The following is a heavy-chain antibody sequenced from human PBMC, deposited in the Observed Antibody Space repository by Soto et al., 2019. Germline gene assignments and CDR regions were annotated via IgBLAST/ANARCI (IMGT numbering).Heavy chain of an antibody. J-gene: IGHJ4*02. CDR2: TWYEGANE. Sequence: QVQLVESGGGVVQPGTSLRLSCATSGFTFSSYGMYWVRQAPGKGLEWVAVTWYEGANEYYADSVKGRFTISRDNSKNTLYLQMNSLRAEDTAIYYCAKDVGNSWSYYFDFWGQGTLVTVSS. CDR1: GFTFSSYG. D-gene: IGHD6-13*01. CDR3: AKDVGNSWSYYFDF. V-gene: IGHV3-33*06.